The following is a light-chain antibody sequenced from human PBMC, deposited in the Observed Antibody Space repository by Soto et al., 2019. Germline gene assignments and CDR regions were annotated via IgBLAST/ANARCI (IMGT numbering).Light chain of an antibody. CDR2: GAS. J-gene: IGKJ4*01. CDR3: QQYGSSTST. Sequence: IVLTQSPGTLSLSPGERATLSCRASQSVSSSYLAWYQQKPGQAHRLLIYGASSRATGIPDRFSGSGSGTDFTLTISRLEPEDFAVYYCQQYGSSTSTFGGGTKVDIX. CDR1: QSVSSSY. V-gene: IGKV3-20*01.